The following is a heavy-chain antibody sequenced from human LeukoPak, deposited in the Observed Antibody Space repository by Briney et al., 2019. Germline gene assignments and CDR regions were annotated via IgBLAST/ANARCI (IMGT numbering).Heavy chain of an antibody. CDR1: GGSISSYY. V-gene: IGHV4-4*09. CDR3: ARQYYYYIDV. Sequence: SETLSLTCTVSGGSISSYYWSWIRQPPGKGLEWIGYIYTSGSTNYNPSLKSRVTISVDTSKNQFSLKLSSVTAADNAVYYCARQYYYYIDVWGKGTTVTVSS. J-gene: IGHJ6*03. CDR2: IYTSGST.